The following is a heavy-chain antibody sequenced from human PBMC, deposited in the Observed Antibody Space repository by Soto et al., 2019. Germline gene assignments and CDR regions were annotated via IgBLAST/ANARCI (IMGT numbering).Heavy chain of an antibody. Sequence: SVELCCKASGGTFGSSASSWVRQAKRQGLEWMGGIIPIFGTANYAQKFQGRVTITADESMSTAYMELSSLRSEDTAVYYCARGAFYYYDSSGYYLPNGFDYWGQGTLVTVSS. CDR2: IIPIFGTA. CDR1: GGTFGSSA. J-gene: IGHJ4*02. D-gene: IGHD3-22*01. V-gene: IGHV1-69*13. CDR3: ARGAFYYYDSSGYYLPNGFDY.